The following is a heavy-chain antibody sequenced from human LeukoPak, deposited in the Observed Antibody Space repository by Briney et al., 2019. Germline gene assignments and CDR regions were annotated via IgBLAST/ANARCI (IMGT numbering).Heavy chain of an antibody. CDR3: ASLVAGFGLGNAFDI. J-gene: IGHJ3*02. CDR2: ISSSSSTK. CDR1: GFTFSSYS. V-gene: IGHV3-48*01. Sequence: SGGSLRLSRAASGFTFSSYSMNWVRPAPGKGLEWGSYISSSSSTKYYADSVKGRFTISRDNAKNSLYLQMNSLRAEDTAVYYCASLVAGFGLGNAFDIWGQGTMVTVSS. D-gene: IGHD3/OR15-3a*01.